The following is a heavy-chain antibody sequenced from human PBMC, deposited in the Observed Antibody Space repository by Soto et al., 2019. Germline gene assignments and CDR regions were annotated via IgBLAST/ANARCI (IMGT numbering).Heavy chain of an antibody. D-gene: IGHD6-13*01. J-gene: IGHJ4*02. V-gene: IGHV1-3*01. CDR1: VCRLTSDA. CDR3: ASAAGSFY. Sequence: ASLSFSGSPSVCRLTSDAIRWVRQAPGQRLEWMGWINAGNGNTKYSQKFQGRVTITRDTSASTAYMELSSLRSEATSVYYCASAAGSFYCGPGTLVPVS. CDR2: INAGNGNT.